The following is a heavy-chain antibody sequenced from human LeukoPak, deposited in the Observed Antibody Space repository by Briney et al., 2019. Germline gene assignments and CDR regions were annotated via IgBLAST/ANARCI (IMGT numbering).Heavy chain of an antibody. Sequence: GGSLRLSCAASGFTFSSYGMHWVRQAPGKGLEWVSYIISSSSTIYYADSVKGRFTISRDNAKNSLYLQMNSLRAEDTAVYYCARKGPSGGAYSSGWSFDYWGQGTLVTVSS. CDR3: ARKGPSGGAYSSGWSFDY. CDR2: IISSSSTI. D-gene: IGHD6-19*01. J-gene: IGHJ4*02. V-gene: IGHV3-48*04. CDR1: GFTFSSYG.